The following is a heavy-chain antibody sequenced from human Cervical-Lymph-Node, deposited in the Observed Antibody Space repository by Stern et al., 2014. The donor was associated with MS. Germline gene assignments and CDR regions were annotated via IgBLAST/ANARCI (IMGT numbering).Heavy chain of an antibody. D-gene: IGHD4-23*01. CDR2: IIPIFGSA. Sequence: QLVQSGAEVKKPGSSVKVSCKASGGTFSSCVISWVRQAPGQGLEWMGGIIPIFGSANYAQRFQGRVTITADESTSTAYMELSSLRSEDTAVYYCARGSTVITDYFDYWGQGTLVTVSS. CDR3: ARGSTVITDYFDY. J-gene: IGHJ4*02. V-gene: IGHV1-69*01. CDR1: GGTFSSCV.